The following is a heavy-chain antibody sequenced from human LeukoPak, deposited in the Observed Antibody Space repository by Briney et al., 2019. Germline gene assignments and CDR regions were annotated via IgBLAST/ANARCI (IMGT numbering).Heavy chain of an antibody. CDR1: GFTFSSCG. D-gene: IGHD2-2*01. CDR2: IRYDGSNK. Sequence: GGSLRLACAASGFTFSSCGMHWVRQAPGKGLEWLAFIRYDGSNKYYADSVKGRFTISRDNSKNTLYLQMNSLRAEDTAVYYCAKELVVPAASHAYNWFDPWGQGTLVTVSS. J-gene: IGHJ5*02. V-gene: IGHV3-30*02. CDR3: AKELVVPAASHAYNWFDP.